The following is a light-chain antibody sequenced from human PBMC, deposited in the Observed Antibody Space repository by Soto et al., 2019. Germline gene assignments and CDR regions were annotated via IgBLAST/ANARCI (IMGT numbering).Light chain of an antibody. J-gene: IGKJ1*01. V-gene: IGKV1-5*03. CDR1: QSVNIW. CDR2: EAS. Sequence: DIQMTQFPSALSASVGDRVTITCRASQSVNIWLAWYQQKPGKAPKLLISEASTVETEVPARFSGSGSGTQFTLTISSLQPDDLATYYCQQYNNFWTFGQGTKVQIK. CDR3: QQYNNFWT.